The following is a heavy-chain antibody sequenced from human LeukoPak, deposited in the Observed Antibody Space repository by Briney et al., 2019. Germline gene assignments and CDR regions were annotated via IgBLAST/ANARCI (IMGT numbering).Heavy chain of an antibody. CDR2: INPNSGGT. D-gene: IGHD5-12*01. J-gene: IGHJ4*02. V-gene: IGHV1-2*02. Sequence: GASVKVSCKASGYTFTGYYMHWVRQAPGQGLEWMGWINPNSGGTNYAQKFQGRVTMTRDTSISTAYMELRSLRSDDTAVYYCARVIGIVATSNFDYWGQGTLVTVSS. CDR3: ARVIGIVATSNFDY. CDR1: GYTFTGYY.